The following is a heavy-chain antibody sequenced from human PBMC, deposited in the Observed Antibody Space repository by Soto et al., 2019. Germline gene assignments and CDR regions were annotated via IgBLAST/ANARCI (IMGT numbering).Heavy chain of an antibody. D-gene: IGHD2-2*02. Sequence: SVKVSCKASGGTFSSYTISWVRQAPGQGHEWMGWIIPILGIANYAQKFQGRVTITADKSTSTAYMELSSLRSEDTAVYYCARNVYTVGGMDVWGQETMVTVSS. CDR1: GGTFSSYT. V-gene: IGHV1-69*02. J-gene: IGHJ6*02. CDR2: IIPILGIA. CDR3: ARNVYTVGGMDV.